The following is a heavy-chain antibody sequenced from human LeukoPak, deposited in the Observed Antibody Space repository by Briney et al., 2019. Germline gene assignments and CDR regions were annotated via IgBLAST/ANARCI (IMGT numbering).Heavy chain of an antibody. CDR1: GYTFTSNY. V-gene: IGHV1-46*01. Sequence: ASVKVSCKASGYTFTSNYIHWVRQAPGQGLEWMGMIYPRDGSTSYAQKFQGRVTVTRDTSTSTVHMELSGLRSEDTAVYYCARHPDYGMDVWGQGTTVTVSS. J-gene: IGHJ6*02. CDR3: ARHPDYGMDV. CDR2: IYPRDGST.